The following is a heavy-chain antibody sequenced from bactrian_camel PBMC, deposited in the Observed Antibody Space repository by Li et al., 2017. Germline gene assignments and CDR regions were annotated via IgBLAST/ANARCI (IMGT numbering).Heavy chain of an antibody. V-gene: IGHV3S53*01. CDR1: GYRYSTYC. CDR2: IDSDGRT. CDR3: AAGLLGPHAVPYGGSCADSYDNGH. J-gene: IGHJ4*01. D-gene: IGHD4*01. Sequence: HVQLVESGGGSVQAGESLRLSYVVSGYRYSTYCMGWFRQVPGNEREPLASIDSDGRTSVADSVKGRFTISRDNAKNTVYLQMNDLKPEDTAVYYCAAGLLGPHAVPYGGSCADSYDNGHWGQGTQVTVS.